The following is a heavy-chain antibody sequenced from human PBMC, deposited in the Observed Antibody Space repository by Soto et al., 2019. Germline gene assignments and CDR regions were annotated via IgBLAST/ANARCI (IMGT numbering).Heavy chain of an antibody. V-gene: IGHV3-33*01. CDR2: TRHDGSNK. D-gene: IGHD1-26*01. CDR1: GFTFSGYC. Sequence: QVQMVESGGGVVQPGRSLRLSCAASGFTFSGYCMHWVRQAPGKGLEWVAVTRHDGSNKYYADAVRGRFTISRDNSKKTLYLQMNSLRAEDTAVYYCARDGVGATTYFGYFDYWGQGTLVTVSS. J-gene: IGHJ4*03. CDR3: ARDGVGATTYFGYFDY.